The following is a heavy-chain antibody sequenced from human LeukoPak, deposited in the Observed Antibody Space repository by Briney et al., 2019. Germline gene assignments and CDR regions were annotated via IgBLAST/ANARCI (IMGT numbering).Heavy chain of an antibody. D-gene: IGHD3-16*01. J-gene: IGHJ4*02. Sequence: SSETLSLTCTVSGGSVSNSYWSWIRQPAGKGLEWIGRIHGSGATHFNPSLQSRVTMSVDTSNKQFSLKVTSVTAADTAVYYCARLSPDGGGGTFFDFWGQGTPVTVSS. CDR3: ARLSPDGGGGTFFDF. V-gene: IGHV4-4*07. CDR2: IHGSGAT. CDR1: GGSVSNSY.